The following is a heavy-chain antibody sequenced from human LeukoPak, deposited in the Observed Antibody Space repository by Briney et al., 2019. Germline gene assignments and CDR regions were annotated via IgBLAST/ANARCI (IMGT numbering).Heavy chain of an antibody. J-gene: IGHJ4*02. CDR2: ISSSGSII. D-gene: IGHD3-10*01. CDR3: ARAVRGVIRAFDY. CDR1: GFTFSSYE. V-gene: IGHV3-48*03. Sequence: GGSLRLSCAASGFTFSSYEMIWVRQAPGKGLEWVSYISSSGSIIYYTDSVKGRFTISRDNAKRSLYLQMNSLRAEDTAVYYCARAVRGVIRAFDYWGQGTLVTVSS.